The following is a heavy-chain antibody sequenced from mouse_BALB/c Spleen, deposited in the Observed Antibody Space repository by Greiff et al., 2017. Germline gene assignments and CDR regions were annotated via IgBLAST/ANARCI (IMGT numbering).Heavy chain of an antibody. D-gene: IGHD1-1*01. J-gene: IGHJ4*01. CDR2: IDPANGNT. CDR1: GFNIKDTY. CDR3: ARITTVVATGAMDY. Sequence: EVKLVESGAELVKPGASVKLSCTASGFNIKDTYMHWVKQRPEQGLEWIGRIDPANGNTKYDPKFQGKATITADTSSNTAYLQLSSLTSEDTAVYYCARITTVVATGAMDYWGQGTSVTVSS. V-gene: IGHV14-3*02.